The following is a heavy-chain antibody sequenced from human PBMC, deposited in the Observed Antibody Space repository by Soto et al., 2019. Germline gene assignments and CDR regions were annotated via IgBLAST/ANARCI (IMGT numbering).Heavy chain of an antibody. CDR3: ARGALRFLEWSPGSRDYYGMDV. CDR1: GGTFSSYA. J-gene: IGHJ6*02. V-gene: IGHV1-69*13. Sequence: SVKVSCKASGGTFSSYAISWVRQAPGQGREWMGGISPIFGTANYAQKFQGRVTITADESTSTAYMELSSLRSEDTAVYYCARGALRFLEWSPGSRDYYGMDVWGQGTTVTVSS. D-gene: IGHD3-3*01. CDR2: ISPIFGTA.